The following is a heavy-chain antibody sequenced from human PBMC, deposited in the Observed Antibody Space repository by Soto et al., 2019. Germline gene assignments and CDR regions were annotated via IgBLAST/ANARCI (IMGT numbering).Heavy chain of an antibody. V-gene: IGHV1-2*02. CDR1: GFSFTGYY. Sequence: AAVKVSCKASGFSFTGYYIHGLRQARGQGLEWMGWINAHSGGTEYAQNFQGRVTLTRDTSIATDYLTLTSLTSDDTALYYCAKDLQRPLAYWLDPWGQGTQVTVSS. J-gene: IGHJ5*02. D-gene: IGHD6-25*01. CDR2: INAHSGGT. CDR3: AKDLQRPLAYWLDP.